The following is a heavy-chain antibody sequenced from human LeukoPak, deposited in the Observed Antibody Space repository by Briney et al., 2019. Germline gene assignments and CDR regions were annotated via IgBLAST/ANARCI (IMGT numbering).Heavy chain of an antibody. CDR3: AKATYSGSYLAYFDY. CDR1: GFTFDDYA. J-gene: IGHJ4*02. Sequence: GGSLRLSCAASGFTFDDYAMHWVRQAPGKGLEWVSGISWNSGSIGYADSVKGRFTISRDNAKNSLYLQMNSLRAEDTALYYCAKATYSGSYLAYFDYWGQGTLVTVSS. D-gene: IGHD1-26*01. V-gene: IGHV3-9*01. CDR2: ISWNSGSI.